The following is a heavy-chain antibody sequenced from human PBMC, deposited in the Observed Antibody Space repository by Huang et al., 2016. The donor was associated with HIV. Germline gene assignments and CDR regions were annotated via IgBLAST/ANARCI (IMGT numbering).Heavy chain of an antibody. CDR2: ISNEGSNN. D-gene: IGHD5-18*01. J-gene: IGHJ3*02. V-gene: IGHV3-30-3*01. CDR1: GFPLNNHA. CDR3: ARAKDTWDAYDI. Sequence: QVQLVESGGGVVQPGRSLRLSCAASGFPLNNHAMHGVGQAPGKGLGCVAVISNEGSNNYYADSVKGRFTISRDSSKSTLFLHMTSLRTEDTAVYYCARAKDTWDAYDIWGQGTMVIVSS.